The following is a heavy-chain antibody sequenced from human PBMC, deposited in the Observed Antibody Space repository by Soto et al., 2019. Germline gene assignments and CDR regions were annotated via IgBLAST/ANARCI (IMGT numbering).Heavy chain of an antibody. J-gene: IGHJ5*02. Sequence: GGSMRLSCAASGFTFNSYGVHWVRQDPGKGLEWVAVISYDGSNKYYADSVKGRFTISRDNSKNTLYLQMNSLRAEDTAVYYCAKEGRITMVRGVHNNWFDPWGQGTLVTGSS. CDR1: GFTFNSYG. CDR2: ISYDGSNK. D-gene: IGHD3-10*01. V-gene: IGHV3-30*18. CDR3: AKEGRITMVRGVHNNWFDP.